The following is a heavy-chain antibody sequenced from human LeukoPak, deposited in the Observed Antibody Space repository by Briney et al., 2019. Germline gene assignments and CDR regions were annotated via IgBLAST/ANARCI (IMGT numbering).Heavy chain of an antibody. D-gene: IGHD3-10*01. V-gene: IGHV4-59*11. J-gene: IGHJ4*02. CDR3: GRNLGSGSDH. Sequence: KPSETLSLTCNVSGDSISGPYWNWIRQSPGRGLEWIGYTHYTGETNYNPSLKSRFTMSVDTSNNQVYLRLSSVTAGDTAVYYCGRNLGSGSDHWGQGTLVTVSS. CDR1: GDSISGPY. CDR2: THYTGET.